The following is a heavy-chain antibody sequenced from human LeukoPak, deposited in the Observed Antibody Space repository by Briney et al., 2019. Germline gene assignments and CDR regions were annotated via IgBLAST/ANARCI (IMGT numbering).Heavy chain of an antibody. CDR2: IGGSGGYHT. CDR1: GFTFSNYG. Sequence: PGGSLRLSCAASGFTFSNYGMNWVRQTPGKGLEWVSGIGGSGGYHTYYADSVRGRFTISRDNSKNTLYLQMNSLRAEDTAVYYCARDDLWFGEFRVFDPWGQGTLVTVPS. V-gene: IGHV3-23*01. D-gene: IGHD3-10*01. J-gene: IGHJ5*02. CDR3: ARDDLWFGEFRVFDP.